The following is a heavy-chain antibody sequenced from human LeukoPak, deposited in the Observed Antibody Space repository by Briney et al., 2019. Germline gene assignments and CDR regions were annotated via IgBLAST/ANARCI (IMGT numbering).Heavy chain of an antibody. CDR1: GYTFISYG. Sequence: GSVKVSCKASGYTFISYGITWVRQAPGQGLEWMGWISPYTTKTNYAQSLQGRVTMTTDTSTSTAYMELRSLRSDDTAVYYCAREGGVGPTAPPDYYSYQMDVWGKGTKVTVSS. CDR2: ISPYTTKT. J-gene: IGHJ6*03. D-gene: IGHD1-26*01. V-gene: IGHV1-18*01. CDR3: AREGGVGPTAPPDYYSYQMDV.